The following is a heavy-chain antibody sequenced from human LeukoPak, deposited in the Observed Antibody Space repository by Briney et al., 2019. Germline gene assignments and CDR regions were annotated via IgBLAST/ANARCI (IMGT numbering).Heavy chain of an antibody. J-gene: IGHJ6*02. Sequence: GGSLRLSCAAPGVTFSGYSVNWVRQAPGKGLEWVSAITATSRHIYYADSVKGRFTISRDNAKNSLYLQMNSLRAEDTALYYCAKSSQLYGGSARSWYAYYYYYGMDVWGQGTTVTVSS. CDR1: GVTFSGYS. D-gene: IGHD6-13*01. V-gene: IGHV3-21*04. CDR2: ITATSRHI. CDR3: AKSSQLYGGSARSWYAYYYYYGMDV.